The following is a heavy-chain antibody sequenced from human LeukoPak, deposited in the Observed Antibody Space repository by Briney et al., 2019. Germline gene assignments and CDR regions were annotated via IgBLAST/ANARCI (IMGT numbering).Heavy chain of an antibody. CDR3: XXXXXAAGTDYYYMDV. V-gene: IGHV5-51*01. J-gene: IGHJ6*03. D-gene: IGHD6-13*01. Sequence: GESLKISCKGSGYSFTSYWIGWVRQMPGKGLEWMGIIYPGDSDTRYSPSFQGQVTISADKSISTAYLQWSSLKASDTAMYYXXXXXXAAGTDYYYMDVWGKGTTVTVSS. CDR2: IYPGDSDT. CDR1: GYSFTSYW.